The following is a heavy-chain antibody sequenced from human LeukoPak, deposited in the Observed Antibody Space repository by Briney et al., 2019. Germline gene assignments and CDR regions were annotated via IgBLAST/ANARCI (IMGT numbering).Heavy chain of an antibody. J-gene: IGHJ3*02. Sequence: GGSLRLSCVASGFTFSSYWMHWVRQAPRKGLVWVSRINGDGRNINYADSVRGRFTISRDNAKNTLYLQMNTLRVEGTAVYYCARAMVGAFDIWGQGTMVTVSS. CDR2: INGDGRNI. D-gene: IGHD2-15*01. V-gene: IGHV3-74*01. CDR1: GFTFSSYW. CDR3: ARAMVGAFDI.